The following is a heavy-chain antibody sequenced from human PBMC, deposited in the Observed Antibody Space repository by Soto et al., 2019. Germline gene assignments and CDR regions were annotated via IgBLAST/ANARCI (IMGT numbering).Heavy chain of an antibody. V-gene: IGHV1-69*01. Sequence: QVQLVQSGAEVKKPGSSVKVSCKASGGTFSSYAISWVRQAPGQGLEWMGGIIPIFGTANYAQKCQGRVTITADESTSTAYMELSSLRSEDTAVYYCARDGGDGYNMYYYYYGMDVWGQGTTVTVSS. CDR2: IIPIFGTA. J-gene: IGHJ6*02. CDR3: ARDGGDGYNMYYYYYGMDV. CDR1: GGTFSSYA. D-gene: IGHD5-12*01.